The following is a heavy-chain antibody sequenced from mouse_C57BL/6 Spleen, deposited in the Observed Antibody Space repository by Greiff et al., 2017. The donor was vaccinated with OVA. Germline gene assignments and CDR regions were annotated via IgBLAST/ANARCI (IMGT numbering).Heavy chain of an antibody. V-gene: IGHV1-82*01. CDR2: IYPGDGDT. D-gene: IGHD2-3*01. Sequence: VQLQQSGPDLVKPGASVKISCKASGYAFSSSWMNWVKQRPGKGLEWIGRIYPGDGDTNYNGKFKGRATLTADKSSSTAYMQLSSLTSEDSAVYFCAREGNGYYCFDYWGQGTTLTVSS. CDR1: GYAFSSSW. CDR3: AREGNGYYCFDY. J-gene: IGHJ2*01.